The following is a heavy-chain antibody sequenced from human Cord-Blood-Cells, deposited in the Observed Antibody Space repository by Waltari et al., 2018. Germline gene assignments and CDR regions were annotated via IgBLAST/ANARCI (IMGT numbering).Heavy chain of an antibody. CDR2: INHSGSP. Sequence: QVQLQQWGAGLLKPSETLSLTCAVYGGSFSGYYWSWIRQPPGKGLEWIGEINHSGSPHYNPSLKSRLTISVDTSKNQFSLKLSSVTAADTAVYYCARHVKGIRHWYFDLWGRGTLVTVSS. CDR1: GGSFSGYY. V-gene: IGHV4-34*01. CDR3: ARHVKGIRHWYFDL. J-gene: IGHJ2*01.